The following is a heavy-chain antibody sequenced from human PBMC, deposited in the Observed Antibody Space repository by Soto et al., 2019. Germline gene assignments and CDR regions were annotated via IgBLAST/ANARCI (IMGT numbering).Heavy chain of an antibody. CDR2: INAGNGNT. CDR3: ARAVAVPTDFDY. V-gene: IGHV1-3*05. J-gene: IGHJ4*02. D-gene: IGHD6-19*01. Sequence: QVQLVQSGAEEKKPGASVKVSCKASGYTFTAYAMHWVRQAPGQRLEWRGWINAGNGNTKYSQKFQGRVTITRDTSASTAYMELRSLRSEDTAVYYCARAVAVPTDFDYWGQGTLVTVSS. CDR1: GYTFTAYA.